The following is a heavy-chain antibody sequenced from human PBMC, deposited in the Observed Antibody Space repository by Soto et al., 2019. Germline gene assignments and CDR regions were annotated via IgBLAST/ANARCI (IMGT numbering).Heavy chain of an antibody. Sequence: GASVKVSCKASGFTFTSSAVQWVRQARGQRLEWIGWIVVGSGNTNYAQKFQERVTITRDMSTSTAYMELSSLRSEDTAVYYCAERGWPKLTTYYYGMDVWGQGTTVTVSS. V-gene: IGHV1-58*01. CDR2: IVVGSGNT. J-gene: IGHJ6*02. D-gene: IGHD1-1*01. CDR1: GFTFTSSA. CDR3: AERGWPKLTTYYYGMDV.